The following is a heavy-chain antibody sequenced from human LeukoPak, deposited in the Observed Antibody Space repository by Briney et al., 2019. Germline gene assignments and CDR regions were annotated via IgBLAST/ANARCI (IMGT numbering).Heavy chain of an antibody. Sequence: VASVKVSCKASGYTFTNYYVHWVRQAPGQGLEWMGIIKPGGGGTSYALKFQGRVTMTRDTSTSTAYMELSSLRSEDTAVYYCARDHFDSSGYYYLLGYFEHWGQGTLVTVSS. J-gene: IGHJ1*01. CDR1: GYTFTNYY. CDR3: ARDHFDSSGYYYLLGYFEH. D-gene: IGHD3-22*01. CDR2: IKPGGGGT. V-gene: IGHV1-46*01.